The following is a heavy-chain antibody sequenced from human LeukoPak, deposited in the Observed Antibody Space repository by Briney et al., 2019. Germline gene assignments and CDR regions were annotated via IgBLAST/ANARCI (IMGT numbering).Heavy chain of an antibody. J-gene: IGHJ4*02. CDR1: GFTFSSYA. V-gene: IGHV3-23*01. D-gene: IGHD3-10*01. CDR3: AKVPTTYYYGSGSYLEYYFDY. Sequence: PGGSLRLSCAASGFTFSSYAMSWVRQAPGKGLEWVSAISGSGGSTYYADSVKGRFTISRDNSKNTLYLQMNSLRAEDTAVYYCAKVPTTYYYGSGSYLEYYFDYWGQGTLVTVSS. CDR2: ISGSGGST.